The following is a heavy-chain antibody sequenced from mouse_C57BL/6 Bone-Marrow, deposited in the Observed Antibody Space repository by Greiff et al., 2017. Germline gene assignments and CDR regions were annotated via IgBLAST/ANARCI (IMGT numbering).Heavy chain of an antibody. CDR3: AKGYSSWFAY. Sequence: EVHLVESGGGLVKPGGSLKLSCAASGFNFSDYGMHWVRQAPEKGVEWVAYISSGSSTIYYADTVKGRFTISRDNAKNTLFLQMTSLRSEDTAMYYCAKGYSSWFAYWGQGTLVTVSA. CDR2: ISSGSSTI. D-gene: IGHD2-12*01. CDR1: GFNFSDYG. V-gene: IGHV5-17*01. J-gene: IGHJ3*01.